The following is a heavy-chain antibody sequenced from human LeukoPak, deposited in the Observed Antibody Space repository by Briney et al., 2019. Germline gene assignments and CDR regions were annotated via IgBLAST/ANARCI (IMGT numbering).Heavy chain of an antibody. CDR3: ARDRGAYCGGDCYLGFDY. J-gene: IGHJ4*01. Sequence: GGSLRLSCAASGFTFSSHTMNWVRQAPGKGLEWVSSIAGSSGYISYADSVKGRFTISRDNAKKSLYLQMTSLTAEDTAVYYCARDRGAYCGGDCYLGFDYWGRGTLVTVSS. CDR2: IAGSSGYI. D-gene: IGHD2-21*02. V-gene: IGHV3-21*01. CDR1: GFTFSSHT.